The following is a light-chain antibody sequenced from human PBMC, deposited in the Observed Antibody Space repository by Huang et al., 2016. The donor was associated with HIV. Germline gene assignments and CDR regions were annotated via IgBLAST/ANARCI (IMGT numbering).Light chain of an antibody. CDR2: KAS. J-gene: IGKJ2*01. CDR1: QSINNW. V-gene: IGKV1-5*03. Sequence: DIQMTQSPSTLSASVGDRVTITCRASQSINNWLAWYQQKPGKAPKLLIYKASSLESGVPSRFRGSGSGADFTLTITSLQPDDFATYYCQHYDTNRYTVGQGTKLEIK. CDR3: QHYDTNRYT.